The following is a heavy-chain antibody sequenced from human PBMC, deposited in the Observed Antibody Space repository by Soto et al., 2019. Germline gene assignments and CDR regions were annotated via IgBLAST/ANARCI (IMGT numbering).Heavy chain of an antibody. CDR3: ARNHCSGGSCYPHDAFDI. D-gene: IGHD2-15*01. Sequence: QVQLVQSGAEVKKPGASVKVSCKASGYTFTGYYMHWVLQAPGQGLEWMGWINPNSGGTNYAQKFQGWVTMTRDTSISTAYMELSRLRSDDTAVYYCARNHCSGGSCYPHDAFDIWGQGTMVTVSS. CDR1: GYTFTGYY. V-gene: IGHV1-2*04. CDR2: INPNSGGT. J-gene: IGHJ3*02.